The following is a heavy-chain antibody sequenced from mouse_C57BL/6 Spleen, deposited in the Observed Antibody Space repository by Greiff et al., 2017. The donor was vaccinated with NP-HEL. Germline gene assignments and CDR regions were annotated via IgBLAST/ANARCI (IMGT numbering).Heavy chain of an antibody. CDR3: AAIYYGNYVWFAY. CDR1: GYTFTDYN. D-gene: IGHD2-1*01. V-gene: IGHV1-18*01. J-gene: IGHJ3*01. CDR2: INPNNGGT. Sequence: VHVKQSGPELVKPGASVKIPCKASGYTFTDYNMDWVKQSHGKSLEWIGDINPNNGGTIYNQKFKGKATLTVDKSSSTAYMELRSLTSEDTAVYYCAAIYYGNYVWFAYWGQGTLVTVSA.